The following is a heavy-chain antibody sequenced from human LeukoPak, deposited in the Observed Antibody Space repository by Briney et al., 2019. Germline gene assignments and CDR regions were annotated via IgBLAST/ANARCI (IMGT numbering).Heavy chain of an antibody. J-gene: IGHJ4*02. Sequence: SSVKVSCKASGYTFTSYYIHWLRQAPGQGLEWMGLINPSGCSTTYAEKFQGRVTMTRDMFTNTVYMEVSSLRSEDTAIYYCARGVFNSSTGRHTRYFDYWGQGALVTVSS. CDR2: INPSGCST. CDR1: GYTFTSYY. D-gene: IGHD2-15*01. V-gene: IGHV1-46*01. CDR3: ARGVFNSSTGRHTRYFDY.